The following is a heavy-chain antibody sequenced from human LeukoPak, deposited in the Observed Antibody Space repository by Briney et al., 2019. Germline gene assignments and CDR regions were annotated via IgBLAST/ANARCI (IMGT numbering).Heavy chain of an antibody. Sequence: GGSLRLSCAASGFTFSDFYMNWIRQTPGKGLEWVSHISSSGTSVYYADSLKGRFSISRDNAKNSLYLQMSSLRAEDTAVYYCARGPGKYFDSSGYWLGRPWYFDLWGRGTLVTVSS. CDR2: ISSSGTSV. D-gene: IGHD3-22*01. J-gene: IGHJ2*01. CDR3: ARGPGKYFDSSGYWLGRPWYFDL. V-gene: IGHV3-11*04. CDR1: GFTFSDFY.